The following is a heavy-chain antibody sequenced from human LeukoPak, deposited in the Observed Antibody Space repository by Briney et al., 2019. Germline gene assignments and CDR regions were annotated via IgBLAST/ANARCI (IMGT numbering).Heavy chain of an antibody. CDR1: GYTFTGYY. CDR3: ARDPPYYYDSSGYQLDDY. J-gene: IGHJ4*02. V-gene: IGHV1-2*02. D-gene: IGHD3-22*01. CDR2: INPNSGGT. Sequence: GASVKVSCKASGYTFTGYYMHWVRQAPGQGLEWMGWINPNSGGTNYAQKFQGRVTMTRDTSISTAYMELSRLRSDDTAVYYCARDPPYYYDSSGYQLDDYWGQGTLVTVSS.